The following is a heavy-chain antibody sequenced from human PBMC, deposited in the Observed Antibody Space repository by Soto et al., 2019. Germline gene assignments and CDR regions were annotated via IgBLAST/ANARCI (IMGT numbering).Heavy chain of an antibody. J-gene: IGHJ4*02. V-gene: IGHV3-21*01. D-gene: IGHD3-10*01. Sequence: LRLSCAASGFTFNTYSMNWVRQAPGKGLEWVSSISSSSCYIYYTDSVKGRFTISRDNAKNSLYLQMNSLRVEDTAVYYCASLSRFALDYWGQGTLVTVSS. CDR2: ISSSSCYI. CDR1: GFTFNTYS. CDR3: ASLSRFALDY.